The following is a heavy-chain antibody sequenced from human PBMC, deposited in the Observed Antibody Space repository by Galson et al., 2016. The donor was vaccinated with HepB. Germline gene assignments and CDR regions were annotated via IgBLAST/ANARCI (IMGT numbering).Heavy chain of an antibody. CDR3: VQRTLTTISDY. Sequence: PALVKPTQTLTLTCTFSGFSLSTSGVGVDWIRQPPGKALEWLALIYWDDDKHYKPTLKTRLTITKDTSKNQVVLTMTNMGPVDTATYNCVQRTLTTISDYWGQGTLVPVSS. D-gene: IGHD3-3*01. CDR2: IYWDDDK. V-gene: IGHV2-5*02. CDR1: GFSLSTSGVG. J-gene: IGHJ4*02.